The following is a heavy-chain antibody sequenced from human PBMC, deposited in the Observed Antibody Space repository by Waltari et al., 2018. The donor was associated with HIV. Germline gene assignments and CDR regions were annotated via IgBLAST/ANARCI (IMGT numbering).Heavy chain of an antibody. CDR1: GFTFNNYG. Sequence: EVQLVESEGGLVQSGGSLRLSCAASGFTFNNYGMSWVRPAPGKGLEWVSTISGSGGDANYADSVKGRFTISRDNAKSSLYLQLNSLRAEDTAIYYCARDLKAPYGVHHYYFDSWGQGTLVTVSS. CDR3: ARDLKAPYGVHHYYFDS. V-gene: IGHV3-23*04. D-gene: IGHD3-10*01. J-gene: IGHJ4*02. CDR2: ISGSGGDA.